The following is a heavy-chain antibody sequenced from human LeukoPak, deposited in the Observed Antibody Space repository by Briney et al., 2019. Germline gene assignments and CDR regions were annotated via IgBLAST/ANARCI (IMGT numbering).Heavy chain of an antibody. CDR3: ARDDIEYCSPTSCGWFDP. CDR2: SGTYNDNT. V-gene: IGHV1-18*01. D-gene: IGHD2-2*01. CDR1: GYMFSTYG. J-gene: IGHJ5*02. Sequence: ASVKVSCKASGYMFSTYGINWVRQAPGQGLEWMGWSGTYNDNTKYAEKFQGRVTMTADTSTSTAYMELRSLRSDDTAVYYCARDDIEYCSPTSCGWFDPWGQGTLVTVSS.